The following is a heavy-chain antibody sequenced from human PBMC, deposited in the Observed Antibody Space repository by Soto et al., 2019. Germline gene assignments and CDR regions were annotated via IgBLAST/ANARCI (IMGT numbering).Heavy chain of an antibody. CDR3: ARKDYYGSGIYYFGY. J-gene: IGHJ4*02. V-gene: IGHV1-3*01. CDR2: INPANGGT. Sequence: ASVKVSCKASGYTFTTYPIHWVRQVPGQSLEWMGWINPANGGTGYSQRFQGRVTITRDTSATTAYMELSSLRSEDTALYYCARKDYYGSGIYYFGYWGQGSLVTVSS. D-gene: IGHD3-10*01. CDR1: GYTFTTYP.